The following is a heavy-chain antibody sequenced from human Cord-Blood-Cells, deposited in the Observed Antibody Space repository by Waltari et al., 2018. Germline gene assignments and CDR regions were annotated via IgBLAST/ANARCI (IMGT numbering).Heavy chain of an antibody. CDR1: GFTFSNAW. V-gene: IGHV3-15*01. Sequence: EVQLVESGGGLVKPGGSLRLSCAASGFTFSNAWMSWVRQAPGKGLEWVGRMKSKTDGGTTDYAAPVKGRFTISRDDSKNTLYLQMNSLKTEDTAVYYCTTWVTVTSDYWGQGTLVTVSS. CDR2: MKSKTDGGTT. D-gene: IGHD4-4*01. CDR3: TTWVTVTSDY. J-gene: IGHJ4*02.